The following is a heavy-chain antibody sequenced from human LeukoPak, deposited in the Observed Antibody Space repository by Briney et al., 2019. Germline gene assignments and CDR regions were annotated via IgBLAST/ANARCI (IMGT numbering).Heavy chain of an antibody. CDR3: ARGTLSWDHYYYYGMDV. V-gene: IGHV1-8*01. J-gene: IGHJ6*04. Sequence: ASVKVSCKASGYTFTSYDINWVRQATGQGLEWMGWMNPNSGNTGYAQKFQGRVTITADKSTSTAYMELSSLRSEDTAVYYCARGTLSWDHYYYYGMDVWGKGTTVTVSS. CDR1: GYTFTSYD. CDR2: MNPNSGNT. D-gene: IGHD6-13*01.